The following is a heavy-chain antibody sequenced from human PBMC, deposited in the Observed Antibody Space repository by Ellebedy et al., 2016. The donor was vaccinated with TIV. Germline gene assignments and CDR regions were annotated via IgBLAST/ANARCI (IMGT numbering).Heavy chain of an antibody. CDR2: INAGNGNT. Sequence: ASVKVSXXASGYTFTSYAMHWVRQAPGQRLEWMGWINAGNGNTKYSQKFQGRVTITRDTSASTAYMELSSLRSEDTAVYYCARGVKGAVVTPMGYWGQGTLVTVSS. J-gene: IGHJ4*02. D-gene: IGHD4-23*01. CDR3: ARGVKGAVVTPMGY. CDR1: GYTFTSYA. V-gene: IGHV1-3*01.